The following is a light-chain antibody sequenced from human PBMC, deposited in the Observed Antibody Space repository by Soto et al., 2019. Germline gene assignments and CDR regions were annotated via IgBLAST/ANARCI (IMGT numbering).Light chain of an antibody. CDR1: ESVRRN. CDR3: MQGAHSPRT. Sequence: EVVITQSPAILSVSPGERATLSCRASESVRRNLAWYQQKRGQAPRILIYDASTRDTGIPDRFSGGGSGTDCTRQISRVEAEDVGVYYCMQGAHSPRTFGQGTQVDIK. V-gene: IGKV3-15*01. J-gene: IGKJ1*01. CDR2: DAS.